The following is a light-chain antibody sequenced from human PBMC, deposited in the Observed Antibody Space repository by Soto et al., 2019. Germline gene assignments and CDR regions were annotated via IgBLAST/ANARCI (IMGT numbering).Light chain of an antibody. CDR2: DDS. CDR1: NIGSKS. J-gene: IGLJ1*01. Sequence: SYELTQPPSVSVAPGQTARITCGGNNIGSKSVHWYQQKPGQAPVLVVYDDSDRPSGSPERFSGSNSGNTATLTISRVEAGDEADYYCQVWDSIRDPLYVFGTGTKLTVL. V-gene: IGLV3-21*02. CDR3: QVWDSIRDPLYV.